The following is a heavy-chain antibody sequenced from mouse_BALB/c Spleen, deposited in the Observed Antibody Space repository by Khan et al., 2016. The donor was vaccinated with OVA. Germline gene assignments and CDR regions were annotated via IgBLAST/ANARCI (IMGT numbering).Heavy chain of an antibody. CDR2: INTYTGQP. V-gene: IGHV9-1*02. J-gene: IGHJ1*01. Sequence: QIQLVQSGPELKKPGETVKISCKAPGYTFTNYGMNWVKQAPGKGLKWMGWINTYTGQPTYTDAFKGRFAFSLETSASPAYLQINNIKNEDMATXFCARGASYWYFDVWGAGTTVTVSS. CDR3: ARGASYWYFDV. CDR1: GYTFTNYG.